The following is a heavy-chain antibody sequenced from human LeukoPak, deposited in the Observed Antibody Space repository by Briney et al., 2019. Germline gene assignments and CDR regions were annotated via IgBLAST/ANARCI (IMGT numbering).Heavy chain of an antibody. CDR3: ARSSWNYGRYFDY. Sequence: SQTLSLTCTVSGGSISSGGYYWSWIRQHPGKGLEWIGYIYYSGSTYYNPSLKSRVTISVDTSKNQLSLKLSSVTAADTAVYYCARSSWNYGRYFDYWGQGTLVTVSS. CDR1: GGSISSGGYY. D-gene: IGHD1-7*01. CDR2: IYYSGST. J-gene: IGHJ4*02. V-gene: IGHV4-31*03.